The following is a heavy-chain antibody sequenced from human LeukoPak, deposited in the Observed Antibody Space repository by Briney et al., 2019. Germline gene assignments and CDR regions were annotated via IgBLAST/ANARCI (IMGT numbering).Heavy chain of an antibody. D-gene: IGHD6-13*01. J-gene: IGHJ4*02. CDR3: ARAKGRSPLFDY. CDR1: GDSVSSNSAA. Sequence: SQTLSLTCALSGDSVSSNSAAWTWLRQSPSRGLEWLGWTYYRSKWYNDYAVSVKGRIAINPDTSKNQFSLQLNSVTPEDTAVYYCARAKGRSPLFDYWGQGTLVTVSS. CDR2: TYYRSKWYN. V-gene: IGHV6-1*01.